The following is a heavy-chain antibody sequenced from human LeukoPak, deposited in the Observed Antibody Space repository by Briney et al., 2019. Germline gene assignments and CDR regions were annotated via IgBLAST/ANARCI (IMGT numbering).Heavy chain of an antibody. V-gene: IGHV4-38-2*02. Sequence: SETLSLTCTVSGYSISSGYYWGWIRQPPGKGLEWIGSIYHSGSTYYNPSLKSRVTISVDTSKNQFSLKLSSVTAADTAVYYCARTWYQLPGGSSPCFDYWGQGTLVTVSS. CDR2: IYHSGST. D-gene: IGHD2-2*01. CDR3: ARTWYQLPGGSSPCFDY. CDR1: GYSISSGYY. J-gene: IGHJ4*02.